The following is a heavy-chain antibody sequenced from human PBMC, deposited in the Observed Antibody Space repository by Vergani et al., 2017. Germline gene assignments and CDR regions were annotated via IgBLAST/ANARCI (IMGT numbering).Heavy chain of an antibody. Sequence: QVQLVQSGAEVKKPGASVKVSCKASGYTFTSYYMHWVRQAPGQGLEWMGRIIPILGIANYAQKFQGRVTITADKSTSTAYMELSSLRSEDTAVYYCARVGAAAGPYWYFDLWGRGTLVTVSS. CDR3: ARVGAAAGPYWYFDL. CDR2: IIPILGIA. D-gene: IGHD6-13*01. J-gene: IGHJ2*01. V-gene: IGHV1-69*09. CDR1: GYTFTSYY.